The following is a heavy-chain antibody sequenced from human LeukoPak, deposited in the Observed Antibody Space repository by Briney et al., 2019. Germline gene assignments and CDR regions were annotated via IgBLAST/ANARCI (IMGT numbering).Heavy chain of an antibody. Sequence: ASVKVSCKASGYTFTGYCIHWVRQAPGQGLEWMGWINPNSGGTNYAQKFQGRVTMTRDTSISAAYMELSRLRSDDTAVYYCARAPEAPRKTHWYFDLWGRGTLVTVSS. CDR2: INPNSGGT. V-gene: IGHV1-2*02. D-gene: IGHD1-14*01. CDR3: ARAPEAPRKTHWYFDL. J-gene: IGHJ2*01. CDR1: GYTFTGYC.